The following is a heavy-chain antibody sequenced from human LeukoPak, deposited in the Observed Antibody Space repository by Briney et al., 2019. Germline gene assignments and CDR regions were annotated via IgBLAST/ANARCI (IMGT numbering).Heavy chain of an antibody. CDR2: INHSGST. Sequence: SETLSLTCAVYGGSFSGYYWSWIRQPPGKGLEWIGEINHSGSTNYNPSLKSRVTISVDTSKNQFSLKLSSVTAADTAVYYCARGRYLHDFDYWGQGTLVSVSS. CDR3: ARGRYLHDFDY. D-gene: IGHD1-1*01. V-gene: IGHV4-34*01. CDR1: GGSFSGYY. J-gene: IGHJ4*02.